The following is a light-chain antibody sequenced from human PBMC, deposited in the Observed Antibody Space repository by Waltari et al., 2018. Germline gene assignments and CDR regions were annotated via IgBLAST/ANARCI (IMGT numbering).Light chain of an antibody. J-gene: IGLJ2*01. Sequence: QSALTQPPSASGSPGQSVPFPCTGTTRHVGGYHYASWYQQHPGKAPKLMLYEVIKRPSGVPDRFSGSKSGSTASLTVSGLQAEDEADYYCSSYAGSNNLVFGGGTKLTVL. CDR2: EVI. V-gene: IGLV2-8*01. CDR3: SSYAGSNNLV. CDR1: TRHVGGYHY.